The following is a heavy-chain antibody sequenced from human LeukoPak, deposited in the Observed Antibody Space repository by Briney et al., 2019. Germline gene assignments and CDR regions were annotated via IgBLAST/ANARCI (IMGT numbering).Heavy chain of an antibody. D-gene: IGHD3-22*01. Sequence: SETLSLTCAVYGGSFSGYYWSWIRQPAGKGLEWIGRIYTSGSTNYNPSLKSRVTISVDTSKNQFSLKLSSVTAADTAVYYCARGLHYYDSSGRDYWGQGTLVTVSS. V-gene: IGHV4-59*10. CDR2: IYTSGST. J-gene: IGHJ4*02. CDR1: GGSFSGYY. CDR3: ARGLHYYDSSGRDY.